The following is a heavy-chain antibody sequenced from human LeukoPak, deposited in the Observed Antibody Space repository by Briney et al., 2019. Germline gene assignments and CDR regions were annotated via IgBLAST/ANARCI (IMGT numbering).Heavy chain of an antibody. Sequence: GGSLRLSCAASGFTFSSYAMHWVRQAPGKGLEYVSAISSNGGSTYYANSVKGRFTISRDNSKNTLYLQMGSLRAEDMAVYYCARVTSNDYYDSNYFDYWGQGTLVTVSS. CDR1: GFTFSSYA. CDR3: ARVTSNDYYDSNYFDY. CDR2: ISSNGGST. D-gene: IGHD3-22*01. J-gene: IGHJ4*02. V-gene: IGHV3-64*01.